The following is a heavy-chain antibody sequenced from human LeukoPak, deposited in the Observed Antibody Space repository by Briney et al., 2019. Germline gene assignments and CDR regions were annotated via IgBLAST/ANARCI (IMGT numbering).Heavy chain of an antibody. V-gene: IGHV1-58*02. CDR2: IVVGSGNT. CDR1: GFTFTSSA. J-gene: IGHJ2*01. Sequence: SVKVSCKASGFTFTSSAMQWVRQARGQRLEWIGWIVVGSGNTNYAQKFQERVTITRDMSTSTAYMELSSLRSEDSAVYYCAASTEPIHRYSAGVVPTYWYFDLWGRGTLVTVSS. D-gene: IGHD1-14*01. CDR3: AASTEPIHRYSAGVVPTYWYFDL.